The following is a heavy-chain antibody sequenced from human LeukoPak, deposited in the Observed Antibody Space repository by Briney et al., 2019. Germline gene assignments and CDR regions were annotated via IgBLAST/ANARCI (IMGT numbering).Heavy chain of an antibody. J-gene: IGHJ4*02. CDR1: GYTFTGYY. D-gene: IGHD6-6*01. CDR2: INPNSGGT. Sequence: ASVKVSCKASGYTFTGYYMHWVRQAPGQRLEWMGWINPNSGGTNYAQKFQARVTMTRDTSISTAYMELSRLRSDDTAVYYCARDLDYSSSGYWGQGTPVTVSS. V-gene: IGHV1-2*02. CDR3: ARDLDYSSSGY.